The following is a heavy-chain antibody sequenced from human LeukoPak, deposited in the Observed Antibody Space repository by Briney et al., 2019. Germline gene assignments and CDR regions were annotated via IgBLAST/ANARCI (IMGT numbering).Heavy chain of an antibody. J-gene: IGHJ4*02. V-gene: IGHV3-23*01. CDR1: GFTFSSYA. Sequence: PGGSLRLSCAASGFTFSSYAMSWVRQAPGKGLEWVSGIIDSGGSTYYADSVKGRFTISRDNSKNTLYLQMNSLRAEDTAVYYCAKGRTGSSSAWPGGGWGQGTLVTVSS. D-gene: IGHD6-19*01. CDR3: AKGRTGSSSAWPGGG. CDR2: IIDSGGST.